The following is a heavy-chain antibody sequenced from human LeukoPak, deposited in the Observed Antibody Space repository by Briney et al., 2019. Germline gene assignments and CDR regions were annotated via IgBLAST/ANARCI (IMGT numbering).Heavy chain of an antibody. CDR2: INHSGST. CDR3: ARDPIEYYYGSGSYWI. D-gene: IGHD3-10*01. J-gene: IGHJ4*02. CDR1: GGSFSGYY. Sequence: ASETLSLTCAVYGGSFSGYYWSWIRQPPGKGLEWIGEINHSGSTNYNPSLKSRVTMSVDTSKNQFSLKLSSVTAADTAVYYCARDPIEYYYGSGSYWIWGQGTLVTVSS. V-gene: IGHV4-34*01.